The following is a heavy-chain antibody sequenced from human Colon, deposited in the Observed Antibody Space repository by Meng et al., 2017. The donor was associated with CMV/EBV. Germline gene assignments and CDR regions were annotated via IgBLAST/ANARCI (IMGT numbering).Heavy chain of an antibody. Sequence: GGSLRLSCAASGFTFSSHFMTWVRQAPGKGLEWVSYISSSGGHIYYADSVKGRFTISRDNAKDTLFLQMNSLRAEDTAVYYCTRGLRGPDYWGQGSLVTVSS. CDR1: GFTFSSHF. CDR2: ISSSGGHI. CDR3: TRGLRGPDY. J-gene: IGHJ4*02. D-gene: IGHD3-10*01. V-gene: IGHV3-48*03.